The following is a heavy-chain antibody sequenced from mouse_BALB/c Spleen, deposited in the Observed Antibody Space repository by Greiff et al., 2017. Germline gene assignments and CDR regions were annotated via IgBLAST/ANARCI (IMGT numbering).Heavy chain of an antibody. J-gene: IGHJ3*01. Sequence: QVQLQQPGAELVKPGASVKLSCKASGYTFTSYYMYWVKQRPGQGLEWIGGINPSNGGTNFNEKFKSKATLTVDKSSSTAYMQLSSLASEDSALYYCARNYYGSWFAYWGQGTLVTVSA. CDR2: INPSNGGT. D-gene: IGHD1-1*01. V-gene: IGHV1S81*02. CDR3: ARNYYGSWFAY. CDR1: GYTFTSYY.